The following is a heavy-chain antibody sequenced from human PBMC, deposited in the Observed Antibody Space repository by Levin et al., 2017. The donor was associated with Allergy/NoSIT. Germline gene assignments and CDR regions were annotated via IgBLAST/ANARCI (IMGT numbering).Heavy chain of an antibody. Sequence: GGSLRLSCAASGFTFSSYSMNWVRQAPGKGLEWVSSISSSSSYIYYADSVKGRFTISSDNAKNSLYLQMNSLRAEDTAVYYCAREATPVYDSSGYYPEYFQHWGQGTLVTVSS. CDR1: GFTFSSYS. J-gene: IGHJ1*01. CDR2: ISSSSSYI. CDR3: AREATPVYDSSGYYPEYFQH. D-gene: IGHD3-22*01. V-gene: IGHV3-21*01.